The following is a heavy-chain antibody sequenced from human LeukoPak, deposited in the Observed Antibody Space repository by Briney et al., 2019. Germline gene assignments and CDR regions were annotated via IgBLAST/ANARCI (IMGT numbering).Heavy chain of an antibody. CDR1: GFTFNTYD. CDR2: IGTGGDS. J-gene: IGHJ5*02. D-gene: IGHD2-8*01. Sequence: QTGGSLRLSCAASGFTFNTYDMHWVRHAAGKGLEWVSAIGTGGDSFYPDSVKGRFTMSRENAKNSVYVQMNSLRAEDTAVYYCVRGCMFCRWKTYFDPWGQGTLVTVSS. V-gene: IGHV3-13*01. CDR3: VRGCMFCRWKTYFDP.